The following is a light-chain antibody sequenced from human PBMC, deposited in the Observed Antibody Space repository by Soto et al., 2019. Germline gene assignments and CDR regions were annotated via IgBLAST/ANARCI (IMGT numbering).Light chain of an antibody. J-gene: IGLJ2*01. Sequence: SYELTQPRSVSVYPGQTARITCSGDALPKQYAYWYKQKPGQAPVVVICKDSERPSGIPERLSGSSSGTIVTLTISGVEAEDEADYYCQSTDSSGTVVFGGGTKLTVL. CDR1: ALPKQY. CDR2: KDS. V-gene: IGLV3-25*03. CDR3: QSTDSSGTVV.